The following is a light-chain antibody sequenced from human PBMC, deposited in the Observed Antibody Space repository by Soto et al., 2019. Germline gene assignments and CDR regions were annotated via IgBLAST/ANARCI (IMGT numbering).Light chain of an antibody. CDR2: EVS. CDR1: SSDVGSYNY. Sequence: QSALTQPASVSGSPGQSITISCTGTSSDVGSYNYVSWYQQHPRKAPKLMIYEVSDRPSGISSRFSGSKSGNTASLTSSGLQTEDEADYYCSSYTSSSTLFGTGTRSPS. CDR3: SSYTSSSTL. J-gene: IGLJ1*01. V-gene: IGLV2-14*01.